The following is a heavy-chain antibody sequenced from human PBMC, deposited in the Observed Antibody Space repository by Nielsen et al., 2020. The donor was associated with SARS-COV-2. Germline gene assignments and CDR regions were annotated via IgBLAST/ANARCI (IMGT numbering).Heavy chain of an antibody. CDR3: ARLSHDYDILTGYYDY. CDR1: GYSFTSYW. CDR2: IYPGDSDT. V-gene: IGHV5-51*01. J-gene: IGHJ4*01. D-gene: IGHD3-9*01. Sequence: GGSLRLSCKGSGYSFTSYWIGWVRQMPGKGLEWMGIIYPGDSDTRYSPSFQGQVTISADKSISTAYLQWSSLKASDTAMYYCARLSHDYDILTGYYDYWGQEPWSPSPQ.